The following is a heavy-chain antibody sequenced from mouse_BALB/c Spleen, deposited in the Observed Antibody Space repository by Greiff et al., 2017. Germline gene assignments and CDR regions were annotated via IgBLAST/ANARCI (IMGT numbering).Heavy chain of an antibody. V-gene: IGHV2-2*02. CDR3: ASQVIYGSFAC. CDR2: IWSGGST. D-gene: IGHD1-1*02. CDR1: GFSLTSYG. J-gene: IGHJ3*01. Sequence: QVQLQQSGPGLVQPSQSLSITCTVSGFSLTSYGVHWVRQSPGKGLEWLGVIWSGGSTDYNAAFISRLSISKDNSKSQVFFEMNSLQTNDTAIYYCASQVIYGSFACWGEGTLVTVSA.